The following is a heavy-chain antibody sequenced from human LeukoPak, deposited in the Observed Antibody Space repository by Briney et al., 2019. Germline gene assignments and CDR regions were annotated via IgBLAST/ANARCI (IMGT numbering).Heavy chain of an antibody. CDR1: GGSISSGGYS. D-gene: IGHD4-17*01. CDR2: IYHSGST. V-gene: IGHV4-30-2*01. CDR3: ARETHYGDYVDYFDY. J-gene: IGHJ4*02. Sequence: SETLSLTCAVSGGSISSGGYSWSWIRQPPGTGLEWIGYIYHSGSTYYNPSLKSRVTISVDRSKNQFSLKLSSVTAADTAVYYCARETHYGDYVDYFDYWGQGTLVTVSS.